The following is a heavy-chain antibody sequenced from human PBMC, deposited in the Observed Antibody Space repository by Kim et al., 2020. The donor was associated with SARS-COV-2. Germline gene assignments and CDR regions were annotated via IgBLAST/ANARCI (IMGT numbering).Heavy chain of an antibody. CDR3: VKSTLLRGVTLAGNAFDV. CDR2: MTASGDSR. V-gene: IGHV3-23*01. CDR1: GFSFNTYA. J-gene: IGHJ3*01. D-gene: IGHD3-10*01. Sequence: GGSLRLSCAASGFSFNTYAMTWVRQAPGRGPEWVATMTASGDSRDYSDSVRGRFVISRDNARNLVFLHMNSLRPDDTANYYCVKSTLLRGVTLAGNAFDV.